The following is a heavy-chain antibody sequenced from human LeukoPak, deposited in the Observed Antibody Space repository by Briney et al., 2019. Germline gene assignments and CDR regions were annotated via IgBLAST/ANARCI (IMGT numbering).Heavy chain of an antibody. CDR2: IYYSGST. D-gene: IGHD3-22*01. J-gene: IGHJ3*02. CDR1: GGSISSYY. CDR3: ARAEDYYDSSGYAFDI. V-gene: IGHV4-59*01. Sequence: SETLSLTCTVSGGSISSYYWSWIRQPPGKGLEWIGYIYYSGSTNYNPSLKSRVTTSVDTSKNQFSLKLSSVTAADTAVYYCARAEDYYDSSGYAFDIWGQGTMVTVSS.